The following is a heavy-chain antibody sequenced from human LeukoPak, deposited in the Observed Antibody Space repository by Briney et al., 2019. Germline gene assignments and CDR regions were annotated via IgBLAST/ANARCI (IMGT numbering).Heavy chain of an antibody. Sequence: GGSLRLSCAASGFTFSSYGMHWVRQAPGKGLEWVSAISGSGGSTYYADSVKGRFTISRDNSKNTLYLQMNSLRAEDTAVYYCAKATYCSSTSCYGYRWFDPWGQGTLVTVSS. D-gene: IGHD2-2*01. CDR2: ISGSGGST. CDR1: GFTFSSYG. CDR3: AKATYCSSTSCYGYRWFDP. V-gene: IGHV3-23*01. J-gene: IGHJ5*02.